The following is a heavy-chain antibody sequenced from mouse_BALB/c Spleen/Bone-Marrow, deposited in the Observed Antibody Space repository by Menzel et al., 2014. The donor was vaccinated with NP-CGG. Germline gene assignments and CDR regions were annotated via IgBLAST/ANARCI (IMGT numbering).Heavy chain of an antibody. CDR3: AALWSEGCYYDY. Sequence: DVQLVESGPGLVKPSQSLSLTCSVTGYSITSSYYRNCIRQFPGNKLEWMGYISYDGINNYNPSLKNRISITRDTTKNQFFLRLNSVTTEDAAAYYCAALWSEGCYYDYWGQGATLTVSS. V-gene: IGHV3-6*02. CDR1: GYSITSSYY. J-gene: IGHJ2*01. CDR2: ISYDGIN.